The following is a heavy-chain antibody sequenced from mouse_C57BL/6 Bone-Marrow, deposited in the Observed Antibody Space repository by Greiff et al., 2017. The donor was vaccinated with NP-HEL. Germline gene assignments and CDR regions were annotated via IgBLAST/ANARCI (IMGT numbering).Heavy chain of an antibody. CDR1: GYSITSGYY. J-gene: IGHJ1*03. CDR3: ARDKRDYYGSSLRWYFDV. V-gene: IGHV3-6*01. Sequence: EVKLVESGPGLVKPSQSLSLTCSVTGYSITSGYYWNWIRQFPGNKLEWMGYISYDGSNNYNPSLKNRISITRDTSKNQFFLKLNSVTTEDTATYYCARDKRDYYGSSLRWYFDVWGTGTTVTVSS. D-gene: IGHD1-1*01. CDR2: ISYDGSN.